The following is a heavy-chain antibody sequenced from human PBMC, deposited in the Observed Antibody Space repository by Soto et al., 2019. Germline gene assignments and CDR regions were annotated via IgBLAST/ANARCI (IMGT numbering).Heavy chain of an antibody. V-gene: IGHV3-9*01. CDR3: ANEKAAVGSGDFFEY. D-gene: IGHD3-10*01. Sequence: EVQLVESGGGLVQPGRSLRLSCAASGFSFDDAVMHWVRQAPGKGLEWVSGIGWKSGRIGYADSVRGRLPISRDDATNSLHLQMNSLRAEYTALYYFANEKAAVGSGDFFEYWGQGALVTVSS. J-gene: IGHJ4*02. CDR2: IGWKSGRI. CDR1: GFSFDDAV.